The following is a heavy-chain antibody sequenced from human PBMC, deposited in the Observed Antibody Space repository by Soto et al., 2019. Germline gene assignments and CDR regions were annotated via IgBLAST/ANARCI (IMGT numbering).Heavy chain of an antibody. D-gene: IGHD6-19*01. CDR2: ISSSSSTI. CDR3: TAVAGVYFDY. V-gene: IGHV3-48*01. CDR1: GFTFSSYS. Sequence: EVQLVESGGGLVQPGGSLRLSCAASGFTFSSYSMNWVRQAPGKGLEWVSYISSSSSTIYYADSVKGRFTISRDNAKTSLYLQMNSLRAEDTAVYYCTAVAGVYFDYWGQGTLVTVSS. J-gene: IGHJ4*02.